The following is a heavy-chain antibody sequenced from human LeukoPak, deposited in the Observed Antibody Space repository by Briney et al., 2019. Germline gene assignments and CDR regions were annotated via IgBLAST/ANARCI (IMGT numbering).Heavy chain of an antibody. CDR1: GYTFTGYY. D-gene: IGHD2-2*01. J-gene: IGHJ6*03. Sequence: GASVKVSCRASGYTFTGYYMHWVRQAPGQGLEWMGWINPNSGGTNYAQKFQGRVTMTRDTSISTAYMELSRLRSDDTAVYYCATYCSSTSCYHYYYYYMDVWGKGTTVTVSS. CDR2: INPNSGGT. V-gene: IGHV1-2*02. CDR3: ATYCSSTSCYHYYYYYMDV.